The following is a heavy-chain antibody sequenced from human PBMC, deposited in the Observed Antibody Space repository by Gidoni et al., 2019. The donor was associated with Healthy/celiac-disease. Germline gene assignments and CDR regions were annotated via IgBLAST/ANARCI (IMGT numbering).Heavy chain of an antibody. CDR3: ARVAAFSGYFDY. J-gene: IGHJ4*02. V-gene: IGHV4-59*01. Sequence: QVQLQESGPGLVKPSETLSLTCTASGGSISSYYWSWIRQPPGKGLEWIGYIYYSGSTNYNPSLKSRVTISVDTSKNQFSLKLSSVTAADTAVYYCARVAAFSGYFDYWGQGTLVTVSS. D-gene: IGHD6-19*01. CDR2: IYYSGST. CDR1: GGSISSYY.